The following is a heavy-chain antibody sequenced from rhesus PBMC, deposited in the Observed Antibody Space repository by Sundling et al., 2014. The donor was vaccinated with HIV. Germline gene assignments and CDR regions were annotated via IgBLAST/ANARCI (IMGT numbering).Heavy chain of an antibody. CDR3: AIRILYYSTYYFDS. CDR1: GYSINSGYA. V-gene: IGHV4-127*01. J-gene: IGHJ4*01. CDR2: ISGNTGRS. Sequence: QLQLQESGPGLVKPSETLSLTCAVSGYSINSGYAWIWIRQPPGKGLEWIGYISGNTGRSDYNPSLKSRVTISRDTSNKQLSLRLTSVTAADTAVYFCAIRILYYSTYYFDSWGQGVLVTVSS. D-gene: IGHD2-2*01.